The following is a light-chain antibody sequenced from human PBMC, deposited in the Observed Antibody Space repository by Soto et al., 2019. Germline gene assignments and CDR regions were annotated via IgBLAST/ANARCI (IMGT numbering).Light chain of an antibody. CDR2: DDA. CDR1: SIGRKS. J-gene: IGLJ1*01. Sequence: SCELTQPPSVAVAPVQAASSACGGDSIGRKSVNWYQQRPGQAPVVGVYDDAARPAGPPQRFSGSNSGNTATLTITQVHARDEADYSCPVWDGRTFQGVFGPADKVTVL. CDR3: PVWDGRTFQGV. V-gene: IGLV3-21*02.